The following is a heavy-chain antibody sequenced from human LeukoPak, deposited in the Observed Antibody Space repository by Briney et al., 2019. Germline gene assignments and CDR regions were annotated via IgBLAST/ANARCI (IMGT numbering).Heavy chain of an antibody. V-gene: IGHV4-59*08. Sequence: PSETLSLTCTVSGGSISSYYWSWIRQPPGRGLDWIGYIYYSGSTNYNPSLKSRVTISVDTSKNQFSLKLSSVTAADTAVYYCARGGYYGSVLDYWGQGTLVTVSS. CDR1: GGSISSYY. CDR2: IYYSGST. CDR3: ARGGYYGSVLDY. J-gene: IGHJ4*02. D-gene: IGHD3-10*01.